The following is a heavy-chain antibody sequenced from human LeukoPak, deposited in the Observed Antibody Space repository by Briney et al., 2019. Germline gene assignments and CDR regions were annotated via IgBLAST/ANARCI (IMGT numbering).Heavy chain of an antibody. CDR2: IWYDGSNK. V-gene: IGHV3-33*06. D-gene: IGHD3-22*01. CDR3: AKDHYDSSVHDAFDI. J-gene: IGHJ3*02. Sequence: GGSPRLSCAASGFTFSSYGMHWVRQAPGKGLEWVAVIWYDGSNKYYADSVKGRFTISRDNSKNTLYLQMNSLRAEDTAVYYCAKDHYDSSVHDAFDIWGQGTMVTVSS. CDR1: GFTFSSYG.